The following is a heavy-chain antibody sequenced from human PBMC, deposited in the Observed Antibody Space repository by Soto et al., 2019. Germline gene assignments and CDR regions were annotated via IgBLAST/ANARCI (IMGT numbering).Heavy chain of an antibody. J-gene: IGHJ4*02. CDR1: GGSFSSFS. Sequence: QVILAQSGAEVKKPGSPVKVSCKVSGGSFSSFSINWVRQAPGQRFEWMGGIIPILGTANFTQKFQDRVTFTADESTATAYITLSSLTSEDTAFYYCTSFDSNGYYPQDHYWGPGTQVTVSS. CDR2: IIPILGTA. D-gene: IGHD3-22*01. V-gene: IGHV1-69*01. CDR3: TSFDSNGYYPQDHY.